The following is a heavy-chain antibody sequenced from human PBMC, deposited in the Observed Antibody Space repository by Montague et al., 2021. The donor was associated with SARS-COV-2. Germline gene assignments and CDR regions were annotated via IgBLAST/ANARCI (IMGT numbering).Heavy chain of an antibody. Sequence: SETLSLTCSVYGGSFSGYYWSWIRQFPGKGLEWIGEVSHSGSTNYDPSLMSRVTISIDSSKNHFSLQLRSVTAADTAVYYCARCSFGCSILDVWGQGSTVTVSS. CDR3: ARCSFGCSILDV. J-gene: IGHJ6*02. V-gene: IGHV4-34*01. CDR1: GGSFSGYY. D-gene: IGHD2-15*01. CDR2: VSHSGST.